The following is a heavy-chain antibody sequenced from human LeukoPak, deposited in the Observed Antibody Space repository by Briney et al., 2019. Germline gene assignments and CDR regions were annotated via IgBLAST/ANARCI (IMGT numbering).Heavy chain of an antibody. J-gene: IGHJ3*02. D-gene: IGHD6-25*01. V-gene: IGHV4-34*01. CDR1: GGSFSGYY. CDR3: ARRLSNAFDI. Sequence: SETLSLTCAVYGGSFSGYYWSWIRQPPGKGLEWIGEINHSGSTNYNPSLKSRVTISVDTSKNQFSLKLSSVTAADTAVYYCARRLSNAFDIWGQGTMVTVSS. CDR2: INHSGST.